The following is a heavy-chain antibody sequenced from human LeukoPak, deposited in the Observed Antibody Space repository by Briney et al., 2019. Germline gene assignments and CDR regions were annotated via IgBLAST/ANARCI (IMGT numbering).Heavy chain of an antibody. D-gene: IGHD3-10*01. CDR3: ATWPMVRGVISYFDY. CDR2: IIPIFGTA. V-gene: IGHV1-69*13. J-gene: IGHJ4*02. Sequence: GASVRVSCKASGGTFTSCGLSWVGQAPGQGREWMGGIIPIFGTAKYAQKFQGRVTITADESASTAYMELSSLRSEDTAVYYCATWPMVRGVISYFDYWGQGTLVTVSS. CDR1: GGTFTSCG.